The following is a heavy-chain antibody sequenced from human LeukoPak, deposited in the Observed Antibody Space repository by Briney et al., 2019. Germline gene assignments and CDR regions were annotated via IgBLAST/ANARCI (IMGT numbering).Heavy chain of an antibody. Sequence: PSETLSLTCTVSCGSISSYYWSWIRQPAGKGLEWIGRIYTSGSINYNASLKSRVSMSVDTSKNQFSLKLSSVTAADTAVFYCARENSGSYREFDYWGQGTLVTVSS. D-gene: IGHD1-26*01. CDR1: CGSISSYY. CDR2: IYTSGSI. CDR3: ARENSGSYREFDY. J-gene: IGHJ4*02. V-gene: IGHV4-4*07.